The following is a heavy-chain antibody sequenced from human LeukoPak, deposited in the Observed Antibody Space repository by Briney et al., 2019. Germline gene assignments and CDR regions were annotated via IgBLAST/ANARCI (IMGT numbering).Heavy chain of an antibody. Sequence: GGSLRLSCAAPGFTFSYYGMSWVRQAPGKGLEWVSAVSGSGTSTHYADSVKGRFTISRDNSKNTVYVQMISLSAEATAVYYCANRGYYDSSGSYAPFHYWGQGTLVTVSS. CDR2: VSGSGTST. CDR1: GFTFSYYG. D-gene: IGHD3-22*01. CDR3: ANRGYYDSSGSYAPFHY. V-gene: IGHV3-23*01. J-gene: IGHJ4*02.